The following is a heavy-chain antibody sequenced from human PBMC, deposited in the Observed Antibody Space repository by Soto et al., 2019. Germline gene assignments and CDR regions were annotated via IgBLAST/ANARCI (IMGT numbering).Heavy chain of an antibody. Sequence: GGSLRLSCAASGFTFSNYAMSWVRQAPGKGLEWVSGISGSGGNTDYADSVKGWFTISRDNYKNTLYLQMNSLRAEDTAVYYCASPRGRRASFAFADYWGQGTLVTVSS. D-gene: IGHD3-3*02. CDR1: GFTFSNYA. V-gene: IGHV3-23*01. CDR3: ASPRGRRASFAFADY. J-gene: IGHJ4*02. CDR2: ISGSGGNT.